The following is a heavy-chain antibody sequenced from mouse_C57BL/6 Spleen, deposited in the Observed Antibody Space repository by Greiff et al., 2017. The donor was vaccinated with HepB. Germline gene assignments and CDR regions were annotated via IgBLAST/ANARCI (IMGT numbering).Heavy chain of an antibody. CDR3: ARSGVGNYGWYFDV. D-gene: IGHD2-1*01. V-gene: IGHV1-42*01. J-gene: IGHJ1*03. CDR1: GYSFTGYY. Sequence: VQLKQSGPELVKPGASVKISCKASGYSFTGYYMNWVKQSPEKSLEWIGEINPSTGGTTYNQKFKAKATLTVDKSSSTAYMQLKSLTSEDSAVYYRARSGVGNYGWYFDVWGTGTTVTVSS. CDR2: INPSTGGT.